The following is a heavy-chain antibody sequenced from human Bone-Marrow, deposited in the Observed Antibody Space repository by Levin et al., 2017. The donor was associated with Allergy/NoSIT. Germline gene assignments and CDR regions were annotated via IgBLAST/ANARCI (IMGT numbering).Heavy chain of an antibody. D-gene: IGHD3-16*01. CDR2: IGDNGRST. V-gene: IGHV3-23*01. Sequence: PGGSLRLSCAASGFTFKKYPMSWVRQAPGKGLEWVSAIGDNGRSTFYADSVKGRFTISRDNSKNTLYLQMNSLSAEDTAIYYCANLGDGGGYWGQGPLVTVSS. CDR3: ANLGDGGGY. J-gene: IGHJ4*02. CDR1: GFTFKKYP.